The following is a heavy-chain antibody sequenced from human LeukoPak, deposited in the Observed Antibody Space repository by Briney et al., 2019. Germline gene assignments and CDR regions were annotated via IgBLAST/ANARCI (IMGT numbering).Heavy chain of an antibody. Sequence: GSLGLSCAASAFTFSRYWTTWVRQAPGKGLEWIGSIYYSGSTYYNPSLKSRVTISVDTSKNQFSLKLSSVTAADTAVYYCARSIHCSGGSCPSYYYYYYYMDVWGKGTAVTISS. D-gene: IGHD2-15*01. CDR2: IYYSGST. CDR3: ARSIHCSGGSCPSYYYYYYYMDV. J-gene: IGHJ6*03. V-gene: IGHV4-39*07. CDR1: AFTFSRYW.